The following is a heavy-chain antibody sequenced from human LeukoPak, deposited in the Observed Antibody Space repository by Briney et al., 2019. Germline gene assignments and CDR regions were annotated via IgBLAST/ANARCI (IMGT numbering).Heavy chain of an antibody. J-gene: IGHJ6*03. CDR3: ARSPGGRDHTYYYMDV. V-gene: IGHV1-18*01. Sequence: ASVKVSCKASGYTFTSYGISWVRQAPGQGLEWMGWISAYNGNTNYAQKLQGRVTMTTDTSTSTAYMELRSLRSDDTAVYYCARSPGGRDHTYYYMDVWGKGTTVTVSS. CDR2: ISAYNGNT. D-gene: IGHD3-16*01. CDR1: GYTFTSYG.